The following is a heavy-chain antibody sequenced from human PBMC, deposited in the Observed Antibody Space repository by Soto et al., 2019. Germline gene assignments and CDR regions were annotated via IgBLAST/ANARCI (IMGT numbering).Heavy chain of an antibody. CDR3: ARDKITGLFDY. Sequence: SLTCAVSGGSISSGGYSWSWIRQPPGKGLEWIGYIYHSGSTNYNPSLKSRVTISVDTSKNQFSLKLTSVTAADTAVYYCARDKITGLFDYWGQGTLVTVSS. CDR1: GGSISSGGYS. V-gene: IGHV4-30-2*01. CDR2: IYHSGST. D-gene: IGHD2-8*02. J-gene: IGHJ4*02.